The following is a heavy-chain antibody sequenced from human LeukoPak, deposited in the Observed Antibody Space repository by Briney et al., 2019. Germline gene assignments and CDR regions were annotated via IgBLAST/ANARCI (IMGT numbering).Heavy chain of an antibody. J-gene: IGHJ4*02. CDR3: AKVPYYYDSSGYFS. Sequence: GGSLRLSCAASGFTFSSYAMSWVRQAPGKGLEWVSAISGNGGSTYYADSVKGRFTISRDNSKNALYLQMNSLRAEDTAVYYCAKVPYYYDSSGYFSWGQGTLVTVSS. CDR2: ISGNGGST. V-gene: IGHV3-23*01. CDR1: GFTFSSYA. D-gene: IGHD3-22*01.